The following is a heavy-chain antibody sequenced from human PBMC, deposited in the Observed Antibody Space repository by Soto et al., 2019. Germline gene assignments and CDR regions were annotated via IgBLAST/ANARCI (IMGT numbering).Heavy chain of an antibody. CDR2: MNPNSGNT. V-gene: IGHV1-8*01. CDR1: GYTFTSYD. Sequence: ASVKVSCKASGYTFTSYDINWVRQATGQGLEWMGWMNPNSGNTGYAQKFQGRVTMTRNTSISTAYMELSSLRSEDTAVYYCARTKKDYGDSKGYYYYYMDVWGKGTTVTVSS. CDR3: ARTKKDYGDSKGYYYYYMDV. D-gene: IGHD4-17*01. J-gene: IGHJ6*03.